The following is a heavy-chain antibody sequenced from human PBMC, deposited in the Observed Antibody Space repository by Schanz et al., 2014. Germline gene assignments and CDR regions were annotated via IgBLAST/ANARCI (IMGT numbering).Heavy chain of an antibody. Sequence: EVQLVESGGGLVQPGGSLRLSCAASGFTFSNYWIHWVRQAPGKGLVWVSRIDADGNSTSYADSVKGRFTISRDNAKNTLYLQLTSLRAEDTAVYYCARVPRRATTRGGGSRYDFDYWGQGTLVTVSS. D-gene: IGHD4-17*01. J-gene: IGHJ4*02. CDR2: IDADGNST. V-gene: IGHV3-74*01. CDR3: ARVPRRATTRGGGSRYDFDY. CDR1: GFTFSNYW.